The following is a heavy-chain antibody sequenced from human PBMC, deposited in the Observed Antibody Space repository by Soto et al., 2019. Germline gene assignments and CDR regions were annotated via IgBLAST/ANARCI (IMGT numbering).Heavy chain of an antibody. CDR1: GAPISSGGFY. CDR2: IYNSGTT. CDR3: AREPISTPRGVTQVDP. Sequence: QVRLQESGPGLVRPSQTLCLTCNVSGAPISSGGFYWSWIRQHPGKGPEWIGYIYNSGTTFYNPSLGSRVTMSLDAAKNHFSLELRSVTVADTAVYYCAREPISTPRGVTQVDPWGQGTQVTVSS. V-gene: IGHV4-31*03. D-gene: IGHD3-10*01. J-gene: IGHJ5*02.